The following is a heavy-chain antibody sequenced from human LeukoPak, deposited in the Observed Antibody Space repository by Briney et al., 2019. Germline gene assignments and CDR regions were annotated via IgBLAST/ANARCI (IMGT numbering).Heavy chain of an antibody. CDR2: IYSGGST. CDR1: GFTVSSNY. D-gene: IGHD6-19*01. V-gene: IGHV3-53*01. J-gene: IGHJ4*02. Sequence: PGGSLRLSCAASGFTVSSNYMSWVRQAPGKGLEWVSVIYSGGSTYYADSVKGRFTISRDNSKNTLYLQMNSLRAEDTAVYYCGIAVAGTFTSQYYFDYWGQGTLVTVSS. CDR3: GIAVAGTFTSQYYFDY.